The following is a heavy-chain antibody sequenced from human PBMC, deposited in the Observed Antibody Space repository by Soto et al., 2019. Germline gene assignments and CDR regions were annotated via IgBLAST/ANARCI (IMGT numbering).Heavy chain of an antibody. V-gene: IGHV3-23*01. CDR1: GFTFSTYA. D-gene: IGHD3-10*01. Sequence: EVQLLESGGGMVQPGGSLRLSCAASGFTFSTYAMNWARQAPGKGLEWVSVISGSGASTYYADTVKGRFTISRDNSKSMLYLQMNTLRADDTAVYYCARSHMLRGSDRYYHTGMDVWGQGTTVTASS. CDR2: ISGSGAST. J-gene: IGHJ6*02. CDR3: ARSHMLRGSDRYYHTGMDV.